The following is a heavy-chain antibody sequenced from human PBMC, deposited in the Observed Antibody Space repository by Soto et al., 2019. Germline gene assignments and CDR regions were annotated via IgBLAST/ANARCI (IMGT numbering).Heavy chain of an antibody. CDR2: INPNSGGT. CDR3: ARGGYDYVWGSYRWAFDL. CDR1: GYTFTGYY. J-gene: IGHJ3*01. V-gene: IGHV1-2*04. Sequence: QVQLVQSGAEVKKPGASVKVSCKASGYTFTGYYMHWVRQAPGQGLEWMGWINPNSGGTNYAQKFKCWVTMTRDTSISTAYMELSRLRSDDTAVYYCARGGYDYVWGSYRWAFDLWGQGTMVTVSS. D-gene: IGHD3-16*02.